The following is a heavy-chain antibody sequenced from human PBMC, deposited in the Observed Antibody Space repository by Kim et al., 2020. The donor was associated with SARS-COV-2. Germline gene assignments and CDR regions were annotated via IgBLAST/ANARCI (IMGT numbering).Heavy chain of an antibody. CDR1: GYTFTRHA. CDR2: INTNTGSP. V-gene: IGHV7-4-1*02. J-gene: IGHJ4*02. CDR3: AIGDILTCYPAEYS. D-gene: IGHD3-9*01. Sequence: ASVKVSCKASGYTFTRHAIDWVRQSPGQGLEWRGWINTNTGSPTYAQAFTGRFVFTLDTSVSTAYLRISSLKAGDTAVYYCAIGDILTCYPAEYSWGQGTLVTVSS.